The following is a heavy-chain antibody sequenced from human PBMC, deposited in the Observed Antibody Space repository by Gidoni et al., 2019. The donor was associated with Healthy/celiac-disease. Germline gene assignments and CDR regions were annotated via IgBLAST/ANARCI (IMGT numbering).Heavy chain of an antibody. V-gene: IGHV4-39*01. J-gene: IGHJ3*02. Sequence: QRQLQESVPGLVKPSETLSLSCAVLGGSIGSSSHYWGGFRQPPGKGLEWIGSIDYGRSTYYTPSLKSRVTISVDTSKNQFSLTLSSVTAADTAVYYCARHRPPYCGGDCYPYEDAFDIWGQGTMVTVSS. CDR3: ARHRPPYCGGDCYPYEDAFDI. CDR1: GGSIGSSSHY. CDR2: IDYGRST. D-gene: IGHD2-21*02.